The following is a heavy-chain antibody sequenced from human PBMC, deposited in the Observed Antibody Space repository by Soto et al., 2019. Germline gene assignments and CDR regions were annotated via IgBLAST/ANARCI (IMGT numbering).Heavy chain of an antibody. Sequence: SETLSLTCAVSGFSISSGYFWGWIRQPPGKGPEWLGSIYHSGTTYYNPSVKGRVTISVDTSKNQFSLKMSSVTAADTAVYYCARDSSGYYWLDPWGQGTLVTVYS. D-gene: IGHD3-22*01. J-gene: IGHJ5*02. CDR2: IYHSGTT. CDR3: ARDSSGYYWLDP. CDR1: GFSISSGYF. V-gene: IGHV4-38-2*02.